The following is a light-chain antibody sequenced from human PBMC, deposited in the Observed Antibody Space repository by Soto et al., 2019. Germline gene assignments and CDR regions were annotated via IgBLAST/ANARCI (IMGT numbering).Light chain of an antibody. CDR2: DVS. CDR1: SSDVGGYNF. CDR3: CSYAGSYTWV. Sequence: QSALTQPRSVSGSPGQSVTISCTGTSSDVGGYNFVSWHQQHPGKAPKLMIYDVSKRPSGVPDRFSGSKSGNTASLTISGLHAEDEADYYCCSYAGSYTWVFGTGTKLTVL. J-gene: IGLJ1*01. V-gene: IGLV2-11*01.